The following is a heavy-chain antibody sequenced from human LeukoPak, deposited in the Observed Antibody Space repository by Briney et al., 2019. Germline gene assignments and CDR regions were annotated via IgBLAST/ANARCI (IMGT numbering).Heavy chain of an antibody. CDR2: ISSSSSYI. J-gene: IGHJ4*02. CDR1: GFTFSSYS. CDR3: ARDGDTSGWSDFDY. Sequence: GGPLRLSCAASGFTFSSYSMNWVRQAPGKGLEWVSSISSSSSYIYYADSVKGRFTISRDNAKNSLYLQMNSLRAEDTAVYYCARDGDTSGWSDFDYWGQGTLVTVSS. V-gene: IGHV3-21*01. D-gene: IGHD6-19*01.